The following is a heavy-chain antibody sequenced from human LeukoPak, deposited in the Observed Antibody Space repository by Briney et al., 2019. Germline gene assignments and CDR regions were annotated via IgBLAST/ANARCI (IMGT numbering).Heavy chain of an antibody. V-gene: IGHV1-2*02. D-gene: IGHD3-10*01. J-gene: IGHJ5*02. Sequence: ASVKVSCKASGYTFTGYYMHWVRQAPGQGLEWMGWINPNSGGTNYAQKFQGRVTMTRDTSISTAYMELSRLRPDDTGVYYWARDPGSDNWFDPWGQGSLVTVSS. CDR1: GYTFTGYY. CDR2: INPNSGGT. CDR3: ARDPGSDNWFDP.